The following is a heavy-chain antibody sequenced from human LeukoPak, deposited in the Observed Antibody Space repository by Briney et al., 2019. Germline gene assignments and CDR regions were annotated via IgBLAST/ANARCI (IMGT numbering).Heavy chain of an antibody. CDR2: INTNTGDP. J-gene: IGHJ4*02. V-gene: IGHV7-4-1*02. CDR3: ARQEAAAGVLIDY. D-gene: IGHD6-13*01. Sequence: ASVKVSCKASGYTFTSYAMNWVRQAPGQGLEWMGWINTNTGDPTYAQGFTGRFAFSLDTSVSTAYLQISSLKAEDTAVYYCARQEAAAGVLIDYWGQGTLVTVSS. CDR1: GYTFTSYA.